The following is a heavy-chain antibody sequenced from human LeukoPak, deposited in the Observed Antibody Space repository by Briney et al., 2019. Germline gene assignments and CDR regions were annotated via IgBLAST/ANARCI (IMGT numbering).Heavy chain of an antibody. CDR2: IRSNGETT. Sequence: GGSLRLSCAASGFTFSSIAMTWVRQAPGKGLEWVSTIRSNGETTYNADSVKGRFTISRDNSKKTLYLQLNSLRVEDTAIYYCAKGQELDDGVFDSWGQGTLVTVSS. J-gene: IGHJ4*02. D-gene: IGHD1-1*01. V-gene: IGHV3-23*01. CDR3: AKGQELDDGVFDS. CDR1: GFTFSSIA.